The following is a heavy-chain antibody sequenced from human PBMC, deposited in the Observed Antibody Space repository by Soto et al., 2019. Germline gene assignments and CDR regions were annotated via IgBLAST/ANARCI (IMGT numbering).Heavy chain of an antibody. V-gene: IGHV3-74*01. D-gene: IGHD4-4*01. J-gene: IGHJ4*02. CDR2: INSDGSST. Sequence: PGGSRRLSCVASGFSFSSYWMHWVRQAPGKGLVWISLINSDGSSTRYVDSVQGRVTISRDNAKNTLYLQMNNLRAEDTAVYYCARDPTYSPQSTFSYWGPGTLVTVS. CDR1: GFSFSSYW. CDR3: ARDPTYSPQSTFSY.